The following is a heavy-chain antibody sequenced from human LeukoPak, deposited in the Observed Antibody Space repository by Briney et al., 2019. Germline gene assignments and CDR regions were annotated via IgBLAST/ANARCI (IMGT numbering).Heavy chain of an antibody. Sequence: SETLSLTCTVSGGSISSGNYYWSWIRQPPGKGLEWIGYIYYSGSTKYNPSLKSRVSISVDTSKNQFSLKLSSVTAADTAVYYCARGAGAGYNLQPFDYWGQGTLVTVSS. CDR1: GGSISSGNYY. V-gene: IGHV4-61*01. J-gene: IGHJ4*02. CDR3: ARGAGAGYNLQPFDY. D-gene: IGHD5-24*01. CDR2: IYYSGST.